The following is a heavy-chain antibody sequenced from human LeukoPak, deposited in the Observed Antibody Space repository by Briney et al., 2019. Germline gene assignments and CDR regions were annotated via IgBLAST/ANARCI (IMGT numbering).Heavy chain of an antibody. Sequence: GGSLRLSCAASGFIFSSYPLNWVRQAPGKGLEWVSSISSSSSYIYYADSVKGRFTISRDNAKNSLYLQMNSLRAEDTAVYYCARGTTEYCSGGSCYSDYWGQGTLVTVSS. CDR3: ARGTTEYCSGGSCYSDY. J-gene: IGHJ4*02. D-gene: IGHD2-15*01. V-gene: IGHV3-21*01. CDR1: GFIFSSYP. CDR2: ISSSSSYI.